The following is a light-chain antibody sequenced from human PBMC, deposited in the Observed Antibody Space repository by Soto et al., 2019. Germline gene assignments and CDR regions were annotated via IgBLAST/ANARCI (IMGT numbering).Light chain of an antibody. V-gene: IGKV3-15*01. Sequence: EIVMTKSPATLSVSPGERVTLSCRASQSAISNLAWYQQKPGQTPRLLIYDASTRATDIPARFSGSGSGTDFTLTISSLLSEDFEVYYCHQYYKCPLTFGGGTKVEIQ. CDR3: HQYYKCPLT. CDR2: DAS. J-gene: IGKJ4*01. CDR1: QSAISN.